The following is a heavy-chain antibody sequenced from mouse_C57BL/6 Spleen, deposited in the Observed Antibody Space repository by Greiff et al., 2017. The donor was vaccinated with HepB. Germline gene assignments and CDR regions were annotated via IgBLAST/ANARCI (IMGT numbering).Heavy chain of an antibody. J-gene: IGHJ2*01. V-gene: IGHV1-52*01. D-gene: IGHD2-4*01. CDR3: ARGDDYDAYYFDY. Sequence: VQLQQPGAELVRPGSSVKLSCKASGYTFTSYWMHWVKRRPIQGLEWIGNIDPSDSETHYNQKFKDKATLTVDKSSSTAYMQRSSLTSEDSAVYYCARGDDYDAYYFDYWGQGTTLTVSS. CDR1: GYTFTSYW. CDR2: IDPSDSET.